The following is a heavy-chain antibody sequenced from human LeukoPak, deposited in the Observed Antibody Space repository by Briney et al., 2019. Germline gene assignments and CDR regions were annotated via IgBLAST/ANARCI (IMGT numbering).Heavy chain of an antibody. CDR1: GGSISSGSYY. J-gene: IGHJ4*02. CDR2: IYYTGST. Sequence: SETLSLTCTVSGGSISSGSYYWNWIRQPAGKGLEWIGYIYYTGSTNYNPSLKSRVTMSVDTSKNQFSLNLRSVTPEDTAVYYCARNLIPEQLVLNFWGQGTLVTVSS. CDR3: ARNLIPEQLVLNF. D-gene: IGHD6-13*01. V-gene: IGHV4-61*10.